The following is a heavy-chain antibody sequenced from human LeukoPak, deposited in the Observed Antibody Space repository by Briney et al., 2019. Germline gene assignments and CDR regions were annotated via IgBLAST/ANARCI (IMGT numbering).Heavy chain of an antibody. CDR3: ARGEELVNYYYMDV. CDR1: GFTFSSYS. D-gene: IGHD6-13*01. V-gene: IGHV3-21*01. J-gene: IGHJ6*03. CDR2: ISSSSSYI. Sequence: PGGSLRLSCAASGFTFSSYSMNWVRQAPGKGLEWVSSISSSSSYIYYADSVKGRFTISRDNAKNSLYLQMNSLRAEDTAVYYWARGEELVNYYYMDVWGKGTTVTVSS.